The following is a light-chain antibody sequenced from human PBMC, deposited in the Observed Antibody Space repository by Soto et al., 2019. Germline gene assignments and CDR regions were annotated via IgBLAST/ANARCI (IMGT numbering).Light chain of an antibody. CDR1: QSVSSPY. CDR3: QQYGSSPFT. J-gene: IGKJ3*01. CDR2: GAS. V-gene: IGKV3-20*01. Sequence: EVVLTQSPVTLSLSPGERATLSCRASQSVSSPYLAWYQQKPGQPPRLLIYGASSRATGIPDRFIGSGSGTDFTLTIARLAPEDFAMYYCQQYGSSPFTFGPGTKVDI.